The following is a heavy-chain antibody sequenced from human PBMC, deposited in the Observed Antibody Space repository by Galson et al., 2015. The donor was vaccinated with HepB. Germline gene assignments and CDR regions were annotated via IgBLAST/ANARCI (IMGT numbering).Heavy chain of an antibody. V-gene: IGHV3-30*18. CDR1: GFTFRSYG. CDR3: AKISGLCSSSICYDRYSSSRYEGSYYYYMDV. D-gene: IGHD2-2*01. J-gene: IGHJ6*03. CDR2: ISYDGNTK. Sequence: SLRLSCAASGFTFRSYGMHWVRQAPGKGLEWVAVISYDGNTKYYADSVKGRFTISRDDSQNTLYLQMNSLRAEDTAVYSCAKISGLCSSSICYDRYSSSRYEGSYYYYMDVWGKGTTVTVSS.